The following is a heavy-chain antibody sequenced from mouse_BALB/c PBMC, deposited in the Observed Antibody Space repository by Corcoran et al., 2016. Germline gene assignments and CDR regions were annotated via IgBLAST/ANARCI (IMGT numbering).Heavy chain of an antibody. CDR1: GYTFSSYW. Sequence: QVQLQQSGAELMKPGASVKISCKATGYTFSSYWIEWVKQRPGHGLEWIGETLPGSGSTNYNEKFKGKATFTADTSSNTAYMQLSSLTSEDSAVYYCARSAGRGAWFAYWGQGTLVTVSA. J-gene: IGHJ3*01. V-gene: IGHV1-9*01. CDR3: ARSAGRGAWFAY. CDR2: TLPGSGST.